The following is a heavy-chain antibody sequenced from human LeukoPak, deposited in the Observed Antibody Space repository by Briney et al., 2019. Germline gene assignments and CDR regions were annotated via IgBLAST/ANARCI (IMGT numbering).Heavy chain of an antibody. D-gene: IGHD5-12*01. CDR1: GFAFETYT. CDR2: ISSTSSDI. CDR3: AKGLFSGYDKYLDS. J-gene: IGHJ4*02. Sequence: KPGGSLRLSCVASGFAFETYTMNWVRQVPGKGLEWVSFISSTSSDINYADSVRDRFTISRDNAKNSLFLQMDSLRVEDTAVYYCAKGLFSGYDKYLDSWGQGTLVTVSS. V-gene: IGHV3-21*04.